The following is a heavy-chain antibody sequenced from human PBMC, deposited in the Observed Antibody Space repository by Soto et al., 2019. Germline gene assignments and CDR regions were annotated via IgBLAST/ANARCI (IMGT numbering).Heavy chain of an antibody. CDR1: EFTFSNFG. J-gene: IGHJ4*02. D-gene: IGHD3-3*01. CDR2: ISADGSDK. Sequence: GGSLRLSCAASEFTFSNFGMHWVRQAPGKGLEWVAAISADGSDKYFSGSVKGRFTISRDNSKNTLFLQMNSLRVEDTAVYYCVKGSDVARQELAHWGQGTLVTVSS. CDR3: VKGSDVARQELAH. V-gene: IGHV3-30*18.